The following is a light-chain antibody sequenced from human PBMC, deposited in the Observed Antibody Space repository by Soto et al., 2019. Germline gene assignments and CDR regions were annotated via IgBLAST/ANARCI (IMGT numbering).Light chain of an antibody. Sequence: DIQMTQSPSTLSASVGDRVTITCRASQSISSWLAWYQQKPGTAPNLLLYKACSLETGVASRFSGSASGTEFTLTISSLQPDDFATYYCQQYNSDPWTFGQGTKVEIK. CDR3: QQYNSDPWT. CDR1: QSISSW. CDR2: KAC. J-gene: IGKJ1*01. V-gene: IGKV1-5*03.